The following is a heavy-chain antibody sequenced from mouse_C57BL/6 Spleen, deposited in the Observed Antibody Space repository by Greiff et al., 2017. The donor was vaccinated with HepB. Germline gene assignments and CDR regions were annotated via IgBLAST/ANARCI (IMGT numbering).Heavy chain of an antibody. J-gene: IGHJ2*01. CDR2: ISYSGST. CDR3: ARTSRIKY. Sequence: EVQLQQSGPGLVKPSQSLSLTCTVTGYSITSGYGWNWIRQFPGNKLEWMGYISYSGSTNYNPSLKSRMSITRDTSKNQFFLQLNSVPTEDTATYYCARTSRIKYWGQGTTLTVSS. V-gene: IGHV3-2*02. CDR1: GYSITSGYG. D-gene: IGHD3-3*01.